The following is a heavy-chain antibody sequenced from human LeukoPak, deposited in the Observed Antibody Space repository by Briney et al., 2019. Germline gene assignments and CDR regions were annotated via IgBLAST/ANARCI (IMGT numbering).Heavy chain of an antibody. CDR2: ITWNSDDM. CDR3: ARFGYVAAVDV. J-gene: IGHJ4*02. D-gene: IGHD2-15*01. Sequence: GGSLRLSCAASGFSFEAYGMYWVRHAPGKGLEWVSGITWNSDDMSYADCVKGRFTISRDNAKNLVYLQMNSLRAEDTAVYHCARFGYVAAVDVWGQGTPVTVSS. V-gene: IGHV3-9*01. CDR1: GFSFEAYG.